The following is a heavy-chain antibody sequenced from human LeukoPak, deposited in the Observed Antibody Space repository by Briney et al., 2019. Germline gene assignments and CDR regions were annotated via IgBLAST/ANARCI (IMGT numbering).Heavy chain of an antibody. Sequence: GGSLRLSCAASGFTFNSYGMNWVRQAPGKGMEWVSAISGRGGSTYYADYVKGRSTISRDNSKNTLYLQMNSLTTEDTAIYYCAKDWGASGCYNWCDSSGQGTQVTVSS. V-gene: IGHV3-23*01. J-gene: IGHJ5*01. CDR2: ISGRGGST. D-gene: IGHD6-19*01. CDR3: AKDWGASGCYNWCDS. CDR1: GFTFNSYG.